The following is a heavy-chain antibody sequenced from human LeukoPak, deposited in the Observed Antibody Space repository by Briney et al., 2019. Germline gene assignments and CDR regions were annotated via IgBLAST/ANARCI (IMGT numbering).Heavy chain of an antibody. V-gene: IGHV5-51*01. Sequence: GESLKISCKGSGYSFSIYWIGWVRQMPEKGLEWMGIIYPGDSDTRYSPSFQGQVTISADKSTAYLQWSRLKASDTAMYYCAVASGSYYLDYWGQGTLVTVSS. CDR1: GYSFSIYW. J-gene: IGHJ4*02. CDR3: AVASGSYYLDY. D-gene: IGHD3-10*01. CDR2: IYPGDSDT.